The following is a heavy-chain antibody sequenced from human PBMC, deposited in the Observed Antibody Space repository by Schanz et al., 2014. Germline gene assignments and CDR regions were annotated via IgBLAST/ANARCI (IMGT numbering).Heavy chain of an antibody. J-gene: IGHJ3*02. CDR3: ARKMKVGVYGGKGHDSLDI. CDR1: GFTFSSHW. V-gene: IGHV3-74*01. D-gene: IGHD3-22*01. CDR2: INSVGSNT. Sequence: EVQLVQSGGGLVQPGGSLRLSCAASGFTFSSHWMHWVRHDPGKGLVWVARINSVGSNTDYADSVTGRFTISRDNAKNTLYLQMNTLRAEDTAVYYCARKMKVGVYGGKGHDSLDIWGQGTMVTVSP.